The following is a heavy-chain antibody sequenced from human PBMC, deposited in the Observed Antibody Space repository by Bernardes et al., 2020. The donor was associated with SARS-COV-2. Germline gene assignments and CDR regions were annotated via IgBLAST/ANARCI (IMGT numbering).Heavy chain of an antibody. J-gene: IGHJ6*02. CDR2: ISAYNGNT. V-gene: IGHV1-18*01. CDR3: ARLAYDFWSGYYKGYYYYGMDV. Sequence: ASMKVSCKASGYTFTSYGISWVRQAPGQGLEWMGWISAYNGNTNYAQKLQGRVTMTTDTSTSTAYMELRSLRSDDTAVYYCARLAYDFWSGYYKGYYYYGMDVWGQGTTVTVSS. CDR1: GYTFTSYG. D-gene: IGHD3-3*01.